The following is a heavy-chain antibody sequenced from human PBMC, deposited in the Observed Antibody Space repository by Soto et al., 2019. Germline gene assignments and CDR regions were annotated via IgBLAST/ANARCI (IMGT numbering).Heavy chain of an antibody. V-gene: IGHV4-34*01. J-gene: IGHJ6*02. CDR2: INHSGST. D-gene: IGHD3-3*01. CDR3: ARGRRVRFLLNPYYYYYGMDV. CDR1: GGSFSGYY. Sequence: SETLSLTCAVYGGSFSGYYWSWIRQPPGKGLEWIGEINHSGSTNYNPSLKSRVTISVDTSKNQFSLKLSSVTAADTAVYYCARGRRVRFLLNPYYYYYGMDVWGQGTTVTVSS.